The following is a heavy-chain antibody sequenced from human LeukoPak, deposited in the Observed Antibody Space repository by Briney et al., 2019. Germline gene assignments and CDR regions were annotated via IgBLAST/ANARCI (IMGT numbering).Heavy chain of an antibody. CDR1: GYSFTNFW. J-gene: IGHJ4*02. V-gene: IGHV5-51*01. D-gene: IGHD6-25*01. CDR3: ARGQYSSGCDY. Sequence: GESLKISCKGSGYSFTNFWIGWVLQMPGKGLEWMGIIYPGDSDTRYSPSFQGQVTISADKSISTAYLQWSSLKASDTAMYYCARGQYSSGCDYWGQGTLVTVSS. CDR2: IYPGDSDT.